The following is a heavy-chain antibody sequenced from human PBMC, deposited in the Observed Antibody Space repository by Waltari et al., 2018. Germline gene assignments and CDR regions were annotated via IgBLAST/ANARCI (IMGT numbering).Heavy chain of an antibody. CDR3: KLCPEGYLGMTAGGSIDW. J-gene: IGHJ4*02. V-gene: IGHV3-30-3*01. Sequence: VESGGGVVQPGRSLRVSCTASGFTFSDYAMHWVRQAPGKGLGVGAISSHDGTSLNYADSVKGRFTISRNNSKNTLYLEMSSLRPEDTATYFCKLCPEGYLGMTAGGSIDWWGQGTLVTVSS. CDR2: SSHDGTSL. CDR1: GFTFSDYA. D-gene: IGHD1-20*01.